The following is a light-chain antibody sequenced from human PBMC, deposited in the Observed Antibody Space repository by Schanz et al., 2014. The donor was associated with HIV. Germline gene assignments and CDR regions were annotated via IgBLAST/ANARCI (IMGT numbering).Light chain of an antibody. Sequence: IVLTQSPGTLSLSPGERAALSCRASQSLGSNFLAWYQQKPGQAPRLLIFGASNRATGIPDRFSGSESGTDFTLTISRVEPEDFAVYYCQQYGSSPRTFGQGTKVEIQ. CDR2: GAS. CDR1: QSLGSNF. CDR3: QQYGSSPRT. J-gene: IGKJ1*01. V-gene: IGKV3-20*01.